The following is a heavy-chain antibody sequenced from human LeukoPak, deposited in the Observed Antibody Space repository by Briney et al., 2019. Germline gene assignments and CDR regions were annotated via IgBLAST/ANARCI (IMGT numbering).Heavy chain of an antibody. CDR1: GFTFSSYK. Sequence: GGSLILSCAASGFTFSSYKMNWVRQAPGKGLEWVSYISSSGSTIYYADSVKGRFTISRDNAKNSLYLQMNSLRAEDTAVYYCAELGITMIGGVWGKGTTVTISS. CDR3: AELGITMIGGV. D-gene: IGHD3-10*02. V-gene: IGHV3-48*03. J-gene: IGHJ6*04. CDR2: ISSSGSTI.